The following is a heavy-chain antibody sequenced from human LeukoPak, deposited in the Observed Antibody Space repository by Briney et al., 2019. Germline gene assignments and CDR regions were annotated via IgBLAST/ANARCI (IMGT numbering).Heavy chain of an antibody. Sequence: PSETLSLTCTVSGGSISNGAYHWSWIRQHPRKGLEWIGYIYDSGSAYYNPSLKSRLTISVDTSKNQFSLKLYSVTAADTAVYYCASHGRSSCYYGGQETLVTVSS. CDR3: ASHGRSSCYY. D-gene: IGHD2-15*01. J-gene: IGHJ4*02. CDR1: GGSISNGAYH. V-gene: IGHV4-31*03. CDR2: IYDSGSA.